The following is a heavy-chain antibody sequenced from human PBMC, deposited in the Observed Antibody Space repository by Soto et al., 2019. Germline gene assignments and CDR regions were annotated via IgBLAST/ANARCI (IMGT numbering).Heavy chain of an antibody. D-gene: IGHD3-22*01. J-gene: IGHJ3*02. CDR2: IYHSGST. Sequence: PSETLSLTCAVSGGSISSSNWWSWVRQPPGKGLEWIGEIYHSGSTNYNPSLKSRVTISVDKSKNQFSLKLSSVTAADTAVYYCARRGDYYDSSGYYSSGAFDIWGQGTMVTVS. V-gene: IGHV4-4*02. CDR1: GGSISSSNW. CDR3: ARRGDYYDSSGYYSSGAFDI.